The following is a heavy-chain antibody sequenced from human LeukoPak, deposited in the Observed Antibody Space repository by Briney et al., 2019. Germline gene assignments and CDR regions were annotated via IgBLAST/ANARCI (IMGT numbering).Heavy chain of an antibody. V-gene: IGHV3-21*01. CDR2: ISSSSSYI. J-gene: IGHJ4*02. CDR1: GFTFSNAW. D-gene: IGHD1-7*01. CDR3: ARDGPNWNYRTDY. Sequence: PGGSLRLSCAASGFTFSNAWMSWVRQAPGKGLEWVSSISSSSSYIYYADSVKGRFTISRDNAKNSLYLQMNSLRAEDTAVYYCARDGPNWNYRTDYWGQGTLVTVSS.